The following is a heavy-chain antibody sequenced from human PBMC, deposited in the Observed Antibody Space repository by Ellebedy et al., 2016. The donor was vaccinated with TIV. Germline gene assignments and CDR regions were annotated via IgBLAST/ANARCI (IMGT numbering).Heavy chain of an antibody. J-gene: IGHJ4*02. V-gene: IGHV4-4*02. D-gene: IGHD3-9*01. CDR1: GGSISSSNW. CDR3: ARESTYYDILTGYYSPIPLDY. CDR2: IYHSGST. Sequence: SETLSLTCAVSGGSISSSNWWSWVRQPPGKGLEWIGEIYHSGSTNYNPSLKSRVTISVDKSKNQFSLKLSSVTAADTAVYYCARESTYYDILTGYYSPIPLDYWGQGTLVTVSS.